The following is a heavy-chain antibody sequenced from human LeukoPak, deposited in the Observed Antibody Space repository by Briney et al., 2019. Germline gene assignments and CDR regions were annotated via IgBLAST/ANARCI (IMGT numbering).Heavy chain of an antibody. CDR3: ARVGTSYYYYMDV. Sequence: GSVTVSCTASGYTFYIDGITEVGQAPGQGGEWMGWIATYNGKTDYAQNLQGRVTITTDLSTGTAYMELRSLRSDDTAVYYCARVGTSYYYYMDVWGKGTPVTVSS. CDR1: GYTFYIDG. CDR2: IATYNGKT. D-gene: IGHD1-1*01. V-gene: IGHV1-18*01. J-gene: IGHJ6*03.